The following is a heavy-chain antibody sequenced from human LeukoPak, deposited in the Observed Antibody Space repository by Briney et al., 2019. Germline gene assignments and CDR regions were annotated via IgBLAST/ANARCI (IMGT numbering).Heavy chain of an antibody. D-gene: IGHD1-1*01. J-gene: IGHJ3*02. CDR1: EFSLRSYS. CDR2: INSGSSTI. Sequence: GGSLRLSCGASEFSLRSYSMDWVRQAPGKGLEWVSHINSGSSTIYYADSVKGRFTISRDNAGSSLYLHMNSLRAEDTAVYYCARMLLERPGIDSFDMWGQGTMVTVSS. V-gene: IGHV3-48*01. CDR3: ARMLLERPGIDSFDM.